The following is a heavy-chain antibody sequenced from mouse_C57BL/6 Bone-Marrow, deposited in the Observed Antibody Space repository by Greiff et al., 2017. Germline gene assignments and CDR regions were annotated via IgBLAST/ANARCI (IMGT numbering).Heavy chain of an antibody. CDR2: ISYDGSN. Sequence: VQLKESGPGLVKPSQSLSLTCSVTGYSITSGYYWNWIRQFPGNKLEWMGYISYDGSNNYNPSLKNRISITRDTSKNQFFLKLNSVTTEDTATYYCARGTYYGNYRVYFDYWGQGTTLTVSS. J-gene: IGHJ2*01. CDR1: GYSITSGYY. CDR3: ARGTYYGNYRVYFDY. D-gene: IGHD2-10*01. V-gene: IGHV3-6*01.